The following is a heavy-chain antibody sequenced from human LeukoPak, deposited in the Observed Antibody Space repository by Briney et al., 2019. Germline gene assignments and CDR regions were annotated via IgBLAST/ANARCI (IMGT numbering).Heavy chain of an antibody. CDR2: IYYSGST. D-gene: IGHD5-12*01. Sequence: SETLSLTCSVSGGSISKSNHYWGWIRQPPGKGLEWIGSIYYSGSTYYNPSLKSRVTISVDTSKNQFSLKLSSVTAADTAVYYCARLGYSGYDPLGYYYYGMDVWGQGTTVTVSS. J-gene: IGHJ6*02. V-gene: IGHV4-39*01. CDR3: ARLGYSGYDPLGYYYYGMDV. CDR1: GGSISKSNHY.